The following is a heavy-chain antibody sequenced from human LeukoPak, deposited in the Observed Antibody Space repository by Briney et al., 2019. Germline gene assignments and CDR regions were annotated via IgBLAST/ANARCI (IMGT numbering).Heavy chain of an antibody. D-gene: IGHD3-9*01. Sequence: GGSLRLSCAASGFTFNKYAMSWVRQSPGKGLEWVSAIGRSGANSYYATSVKGRFTISRDNAKNSLYLQMNSLRAEDTAVYYCARALRLRYFLNWGQGTLVTVSS. CDR2: IGRSGANS. V-gene: IGHV3-23*01. CDR1: GFTFNKYA. CDR3: ARALRLRYFLN. J-gene: IGHJ4*02.